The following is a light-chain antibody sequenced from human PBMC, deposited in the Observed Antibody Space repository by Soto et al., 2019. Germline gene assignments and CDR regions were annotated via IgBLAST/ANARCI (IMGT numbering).Light chain of an antibody. CDR1: SSDVGDYNY. Sequence: QSVLTQPRSVSGSPGQSVTISCTGTSSDVGDYNYVSWYQQHPGKAPKLMICDVSKRPSGVPDRFSGSKSGNTASLTISGLQAEDEADYYCCSYAGSYSLYVFGTGTKVTVL. CDR2: DVS. J-gene: IGLJ1*01. V-gene: IGLV2-11*01. CDR3: CSYAGSYSLYV.